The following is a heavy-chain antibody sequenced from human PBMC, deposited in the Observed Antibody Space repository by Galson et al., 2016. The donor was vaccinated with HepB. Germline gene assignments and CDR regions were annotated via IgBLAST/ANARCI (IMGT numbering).Heavy chain of an antibody. V-gene: IGHV4-31*03. CDR1: GGSITSGGYY. Sequence: TLSLTCTVSGGSITSGGYYWTWIRQHPGKGLEWIGYIYYSGRTFYNPSLRSRVTISIDTSTNQFSLQLTAVTAADTAVYYFATLLVTGSTLDYWGQGSLGTVSS. J-gene: IGHJ4*02. CDR3: ATLLVTGSTLDY. CDR2: IYYSGRT. D-gene: IGHD3-9*01.